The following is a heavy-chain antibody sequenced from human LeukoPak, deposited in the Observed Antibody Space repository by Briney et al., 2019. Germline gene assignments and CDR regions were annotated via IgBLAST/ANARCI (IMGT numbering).Heavy chain of an antibody. Sequence: PGGSLRLSCAASGFTFSSYWMSWVRQAPGKGLEWVSAVSGSGGSTYYADSVKGRFTISRDNSKNTLYLQMNSLRAEDTAVYYCAKGPSSSWPYYFDYWGQGTLVTVSS. CDR2: VSGSGGST. V-gene: IGHV3-23*01. CDR1: GFTFSSYW. D-gene: IGHD6-13*01. J-gene: IGHJ4*02. CDR3: AKGPSSSWPYYFDY.